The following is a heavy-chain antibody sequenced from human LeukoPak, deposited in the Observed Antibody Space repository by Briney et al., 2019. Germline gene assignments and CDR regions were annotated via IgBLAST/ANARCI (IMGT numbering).Heavy chain of an antibody. CDR2: IYHSGST. V-gene: IGHV4-30-2*01. D-gene: IGHD3-10*01. Sequence: PSQTLSLTCAVSGGSISSGGYSWRWIRQPPGKGLEWIGYIYHSGSTYYNPSLKSRVTISVDRSKNQFFLELTSGTAADTAVYYCAKHGSGSYQGYWGQGTLVTVSS. CDR3: AKHGSGSYQGY. CDR1: GGSISSGGYS. J-gene: IGHJ4*02.